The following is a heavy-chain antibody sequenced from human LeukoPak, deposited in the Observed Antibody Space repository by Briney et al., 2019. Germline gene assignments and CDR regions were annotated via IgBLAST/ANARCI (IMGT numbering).Heavy chain of an antibody. CDR3: ASGGPYDSSGYIEADAFDI. CDR2: INPSGSST. J-gene: IGHJ3*02. D-gene: IGHD3-22*01. Sequence: ASVKVSCKASGYTFTSYYLHWVRQAPGQGLEWMGVINPSGSSTTYAQKFQGRVTMTRDTSTSTVYMELSSLRSEDTAVYYCASGGPYDSSGYIEADAFDIWGQGTMVTVSS. V-gene: IGHV1-46*01. CDR1: GYTFTSYY.